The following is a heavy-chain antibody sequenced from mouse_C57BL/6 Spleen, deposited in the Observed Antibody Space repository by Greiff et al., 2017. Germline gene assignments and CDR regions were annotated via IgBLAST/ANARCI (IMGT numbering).Heavy chain of an antibody. D-gene: IGHD2-3*01. V-gene: IGHV1-53*01. CDR1: GYTFTSYW. CDR2: INPSNGGT. CDR3: ARWGHDGYWYFDV. Sequence: QVQLQQSGTELVKPGASVKLSCKASGYTFTSYWMHWVKQRPGQGLEWIGNINPSNGGTNYNEKFKSKATLTVDKSSSTAYMQLSSLTSEDSAVYYCARWGHDGYWYFDVWGTGTTVTVSS. J-gene: IGHJ1*03.